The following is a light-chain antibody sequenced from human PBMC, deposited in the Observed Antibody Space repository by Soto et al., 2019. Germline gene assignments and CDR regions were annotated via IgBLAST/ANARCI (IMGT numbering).Light chain of an antibody. Sequence: AIQMTQSPSSLSASVGDRVTITCRASQGIRADLGWYQQKPGEAPKLLIYGTSTLHTGVPSRFSGSGSGADFTLTISSLQPEDSATYYCLQDYDYPRTFGQGTKVEIK. CDR3: LQDYDYPRT. V-gene: IGKV1-6*01. CDR2: GTS. J-gene: IGKJ1*01. CDR1: QGIRAD.